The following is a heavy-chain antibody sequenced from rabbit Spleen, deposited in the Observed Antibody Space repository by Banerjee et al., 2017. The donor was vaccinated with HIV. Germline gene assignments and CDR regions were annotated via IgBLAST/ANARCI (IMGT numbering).Heavy chain of an antibody. V-gene: IGHV1S40*01. J-gene: IGHJ6*01. D-gene: IGHD8-1*01. CDR3: ARDSASSFSSYGMDL. CDR1: GFSFSSSDY. Sequence: LTCKASGFSFSSSDYICWVRQAPGKGLEWIACIDTGSSGFTYFASWAKGRFTISKTSSTTVTLQMTSLTAADTATYFCARDSASSFSSYGMDLWGQGTLVTVS. CDR2: IDTGSSGFT.